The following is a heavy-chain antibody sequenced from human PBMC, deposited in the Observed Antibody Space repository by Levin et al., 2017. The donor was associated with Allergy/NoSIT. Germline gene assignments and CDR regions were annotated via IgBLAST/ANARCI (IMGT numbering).Heavy chain of an antibody. CDR1: GGSISSGSYY. J-gene: IGHJ4*02. V-gene: IGHV4-61*02. Sequence: SCKVSGGSISSGSYYWSWIRQPAAKGLEWIGRIYSSGSANYNPSLKSRVTISVETSKNQFSLKLSSVTAADTAVYYCARAEVGSEHWGQGTLVTVSS. D-gene: IGHD3-10*01. CDR3: ARAEVGSEH. CDR2: IYSSGSA.